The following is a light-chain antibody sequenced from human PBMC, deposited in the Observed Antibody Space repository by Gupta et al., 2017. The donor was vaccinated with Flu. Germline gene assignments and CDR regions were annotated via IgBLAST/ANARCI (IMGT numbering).Light chain of an antibody. CDR2: DAS. Sequence: PSSLSASVGDRVTSTCRASQSIRIYLNWYQQKPGKAPRSLIYDASNLQSGVPSRFSGSGSGTDFTLTISSLQPEDSATYYCQQNYFYPHTFGHGTKVEIK. CDR3: QQNYFYPHT. V-gene: IGKV1-16*01. J-gene: IGKJ2*01. CDR1: QSIRIY.